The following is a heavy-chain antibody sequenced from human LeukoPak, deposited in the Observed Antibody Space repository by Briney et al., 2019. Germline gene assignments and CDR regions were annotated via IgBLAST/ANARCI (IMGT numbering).Heavy chain of an antibody. CDR3: ASDSSGGSSKWFDS. Sequence: SVKVSCKASGGTFSSYAISWVRQAPGQGLEWMGRIIPIFGIANYAQKFQGRVTITADKSTSTAYMELSSLRSEDTAVYYCASDSSGGSSKWFDSWGQGTLVTVSS. J-gene: IGHJ5*01. D-gene: IGHD2-15*01. CDR1: GGTFSSYA. CDR2: IIPIFGIA. V-gene: IGHV1-69*04.